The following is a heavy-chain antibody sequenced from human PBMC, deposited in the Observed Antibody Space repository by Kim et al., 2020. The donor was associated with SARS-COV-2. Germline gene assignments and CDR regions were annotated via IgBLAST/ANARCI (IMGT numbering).Heavy chain of an antibody. Sequence: GGSLRLSCTASGFTFSSFAMNWVRQAPGKGLEWVAFISRGGSSYYLDAAMGRLSIITNNTANTPLLQLMNSRRAEATAVYCARGVGDGVVHSADNDALD. D-gene: IGHD3-10*01. J-gene: IGHJ3*01. CDR1: GFTFSSFA. CDR2: ISRGGSS. V-gene: IGHV3-21*04. CDR3: RGVGDGVVHSADNDALD.